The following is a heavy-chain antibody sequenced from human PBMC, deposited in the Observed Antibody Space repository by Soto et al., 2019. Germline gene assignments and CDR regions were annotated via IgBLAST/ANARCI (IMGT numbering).Heavy chain of an antibody. CDR2: IYHSWST. D-gene: IGHD3-10*01. CDR3: ARGWFGELFFDY. J-gene: IGHJ4*02. Sequence: PSETLSLTCAVSGGSISSGGYSWSWIRQPPGKGLEWIGYIYHSWSTYYNPSLKSRVTISVDRSKKQFSLKLSSVTAADTAVYYCARGWFGELFFDYWGQGTLVTVYS. V-gene: IGHV4-30-2*01. CDR1: GGSISSGGYS.